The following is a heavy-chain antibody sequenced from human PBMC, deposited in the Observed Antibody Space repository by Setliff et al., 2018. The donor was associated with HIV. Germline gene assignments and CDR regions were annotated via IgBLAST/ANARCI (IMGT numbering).Heavy chain of an antibody. V-gene: IGHV3-7*01. D-gene: IGHD6-19*01. CDR3: ARDVAVAGTEF. Sequence: PGGSLRLSCEASGFTFSTYGMNWVRQAPGKGLEWVAHINQDGSEKNHVDSVKGRFTISRDNARNSLYLQMNSLKADDTAVYYCARDVAVAGTEFWGQGTLVTVSS. CDR1: GFTFSTYG. J-gene: IGHJ4*02. CDR2: INQDGSEK.